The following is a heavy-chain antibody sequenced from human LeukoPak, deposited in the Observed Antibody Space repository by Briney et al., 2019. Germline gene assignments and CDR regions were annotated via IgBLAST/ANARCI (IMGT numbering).Heavy chain of an antibody. Sequence: GGSLRLSCAASGFTFSSYWMSWVRQAPGKGLEWVASMNQDGSEKYYVDSVKGRFTISRDNARTSLYLQMNSLRAEDTAVYYCARDSGHYDILTGFSDYWGQGTLVTVSS. J-gene: IGHJ4*02. CDR1: GFTFSSYW. CDR3: ARDSGHYDILTGFSDY. D-gene: IGHD3-9*01. V-gene: IGHV3-7*01. CDR2: MNQDGSEK.